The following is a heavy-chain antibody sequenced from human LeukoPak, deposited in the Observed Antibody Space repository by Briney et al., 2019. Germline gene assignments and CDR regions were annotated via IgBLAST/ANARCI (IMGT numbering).Heavy chain of an antibody. CDR2: IYYSGST. J-gene: IGHJ4*02. CDR1: GGSISSYY. Sequence: SETLSLTCTVSGGSISSYYWSWIRQPPGKGLEWIGYIYYSGSTNYNLSLKSRVTISVDTSKNQFSLKLSSVTAADTAVYYCAGGYSSGWNEAYFDYWGQGTLVTVSS. V-gene: IGHV4-59*01. D-gene: IGHD6-19*01. CDR3: AGGYSSGWNEAYFDY.